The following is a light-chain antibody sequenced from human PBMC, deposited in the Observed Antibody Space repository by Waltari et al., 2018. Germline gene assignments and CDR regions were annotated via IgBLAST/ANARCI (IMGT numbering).Light chain of an antibody. CDR1: QSVTNH. V-gene: IGKV1-39*01. Sequence: DIQMTQSPSSLSASVGASVTITCRASQSVTNHLNWYQQKSGKAPKLLIYASSTLQSGVPSRFSGSGYGTDFSLTINSLQPDDFATYYCQQTYTPSPSWTFGQGTKVEIK. CDR3: QQTYTPSPSWT. CDR2: ASS. J-gene: IGKJ1*01.